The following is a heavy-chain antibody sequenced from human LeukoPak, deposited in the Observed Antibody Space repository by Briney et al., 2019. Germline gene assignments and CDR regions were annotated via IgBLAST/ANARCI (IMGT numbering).Heavy chain of an antibody. J-gene: IGHJ5*02. D-gene: IGHD6-19*01. V-gene: IGHV4-59*08. CDR1: GASISSYY. CDR2: IHYSGST. CDR3: ARRAGSGWSINWFDP. Sequence: SETLSLTCTVSGASISSYYWSWIRQPPGKGLEWIGKIHYSGSTNYNPSLKSRVTISVDTSKNQFSLKLSSVPAADTAVYYCARRAGSGWSINWFDPWGQGTLITVSS.